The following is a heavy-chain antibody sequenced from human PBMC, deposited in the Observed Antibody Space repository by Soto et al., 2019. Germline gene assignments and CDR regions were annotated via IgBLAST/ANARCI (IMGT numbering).Heavy chain of an antibody. Sequence: QVQLVQSGAEVKKPGASVKVSCKASGYTITTYAMHWVRQAPGQRLEWMGWINAGNGNTKYSQKLQGRVTITRDTSASTAYMELSSLRSEDTAVYYCARAPLVNWFDPWGQGTLVTVSS. CDR3: ARAPLVNWFDP. D-gene: IGHD3-10*01. V-gene: IGHV1-3*01. CDR2: INAGNGNT. J-gene: IGHJ5*02. CDR1: GYTITTYA.